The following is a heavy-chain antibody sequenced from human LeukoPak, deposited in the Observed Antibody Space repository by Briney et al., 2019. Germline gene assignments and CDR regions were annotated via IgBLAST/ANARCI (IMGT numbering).Heavy chain of an antibody. CDR2: IKSKTDGGTT. CDR1: GFTFSNAW. J-gene: IGHJ6*03. D-gene: IGHD3-22*01. V-gene: IGHV3-15*01. CDR3: TTAPDYYDSSSLLDYYYYMDV. Sequence: PGGSLRLSCAASGFTFSNAWMSWVRQAPGKGLEWVGRIKSKTDGGTTDYAAPVKGRFTISRDDSKNTLYLQMNSLKTEDTAVYYCTTAPDYYDSSSLLDYYYYMDVWGKGTTVTVSS.